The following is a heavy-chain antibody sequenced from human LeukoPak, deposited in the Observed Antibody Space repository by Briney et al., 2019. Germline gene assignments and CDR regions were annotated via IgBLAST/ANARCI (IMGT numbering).Heavy chain of an antibody. D-gene: IGHD3-10*01. CDR1: GGSITSYD. CDR3: ARDTLVRGVSDAFHI. J-gene: IGHJ3*02. CDR2: IYYSGST. V-gene: IGHV4-59*01. Sequence: SETLSLTCSVSGGSITSYDWSWIRQPPGKGLEWIGYIYYSGSTNYNPSLKSRVTISVYTSKNQFSLKLSPVTAADTAVYYWARDTLVRGVSDAFHIRGQGTMVTVSS.